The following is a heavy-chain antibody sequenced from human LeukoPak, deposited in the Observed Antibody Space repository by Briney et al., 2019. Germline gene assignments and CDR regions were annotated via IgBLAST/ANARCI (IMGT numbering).Heavy chain of an antibody. CDR3: ARVVYSHYWPEGMDV. Sequence: PSETLSLTCTVSGGSISRSSYYWGWIRQPPGKGLEWIGYIYNSETTNYNPSLESRVTISEDTSKNQFSLMLTSVTAADTAVYYCARVVYSHYWPEGMDVWGQGTTVTVSS. J-gene: IGHJ6*02. CDR1: GGSISRSSYY. V-gene: IGHV4-61*05. D-gene: IGHD4-11*01. CDR2: IYNSETT.